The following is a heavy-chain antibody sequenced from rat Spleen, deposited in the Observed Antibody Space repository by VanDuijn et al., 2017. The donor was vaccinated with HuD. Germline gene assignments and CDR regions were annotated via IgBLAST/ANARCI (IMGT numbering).Heavy chain of an antibody. Sequence: EVQLVESGGGLVQPGRSLKLSCAASGFTFSNYDMAWVRQAPKKGLEWVATITSGGSNTYYPDSVKGRFTISRDNAKSTLYLQMDSLRSEDTATYYCAKDDNYFDYWGQGVMVTVSS. V-gene: IGHV5S23*01. CDR3: AKDDNYFDY. CDR1: GFTFSNYD. D-gene: IGHD1-7*01. CDR2: ITSGGSNT. J-gene: IGHJ2*01.